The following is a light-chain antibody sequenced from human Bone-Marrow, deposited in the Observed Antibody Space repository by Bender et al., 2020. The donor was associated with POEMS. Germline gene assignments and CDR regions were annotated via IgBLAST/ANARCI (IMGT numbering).Light chain of an antibody. CDR1: SSDVGSYNL. J-gene: IGLJ3*02. V-gene: IGLV2-23*02. Sequence: QSALTQPASVSGSPGQSITISCTGTSSDVGSYNLVSWYQQHPGKAPKLVIYEVRKRPSGISDRFSGSKSGNTASLTISGLQAEDEADYYCCSYAGSSTSWVFGGGTKLTVL. CDR2: EVR. CDR3: CSYAGSSTSWV.